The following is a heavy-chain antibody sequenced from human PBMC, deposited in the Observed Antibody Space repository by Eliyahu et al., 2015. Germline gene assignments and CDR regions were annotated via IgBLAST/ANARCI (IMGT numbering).Heavy chain of an antibody. V-gene: IGHV3-74*03. D-gene: IGHD2/OR15-2a*01. CDR2: INSDGSRT. CDR3: ARTDPSFGY. J-gene: IGHJ4*02. CDR1: GFTFSSYW. Sequence: EVQLVESGGGLVQPGGSLRLXCXASGFTFSSYWMPWVRQAPGKGLVWGSRINSDGSRTTYADSVKGRFTISRDNAKNTLYLQMNSLRAEDTAVYYCARTDPSFGYWGQGTLVTVSS.